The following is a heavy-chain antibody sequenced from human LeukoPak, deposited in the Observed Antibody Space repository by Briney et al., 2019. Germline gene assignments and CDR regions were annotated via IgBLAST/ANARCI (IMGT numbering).Heavy chain of an antibody. D-gene: IGHD5-24*01. J-gene: IGHJ4*02. Sequence: SETLSLTCTVSGGSVSSGSYYWSWIRQPPGKGLEWIGYIYYSGSTNYNPSLKSRVTISEDTSKNQFSLKLSSVTAADTAVYYCARDLGGYNFRYFDYWGQGTLVTVSS. CDR1: GGSVSSGSYY. CDR3: ARDLGGYNFRYFDY. V-gene: IGHV4-61*01. CDR2: IYYSGST.